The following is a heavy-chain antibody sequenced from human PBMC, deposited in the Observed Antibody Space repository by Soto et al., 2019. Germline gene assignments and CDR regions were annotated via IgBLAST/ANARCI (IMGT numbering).Heavy chain of an antibody. V-gene: IGHV3-30*18. CDR2: ISYDGSNK. J-gene: IGHJ4*02. D-gene: IGHD2-15*01. CDR1: GFTFSSYG. Sequence: GGSLRLSCAASGFTFSSYGMHWVRQALGKGLEWVAVISYDGSNKYYADSVKGRFTISRDNSKNTLYLQMNSLRAEDTAVYYCAKDNGCSGGSCYPIELEYYFDYWGQGTLVTVSS. CDR3: AKDNGCSGGSCYPIELEYYFDY.